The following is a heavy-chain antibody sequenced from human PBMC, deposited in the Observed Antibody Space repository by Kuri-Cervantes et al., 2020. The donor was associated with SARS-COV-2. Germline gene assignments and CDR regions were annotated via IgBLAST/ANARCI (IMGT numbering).Heavy chain of an antibody. V-gene: IGHV3-33*08. CDR3: ARGAANYYYMDV. CDR2: IWYDGENE. J-gene: IGHJ6*03. Sequence: GGSLRLSCVASGFTFSNYVIHWVRQAPGKGLEWVAVIWYDGENEYYAGSVKGRFTISRDNPKNTVSLHMSSPRAEDTAMYYCARGAANYYYMDVWGKGTTVTVSS. CDR1: GFTFSNYV. D-gene: IGHD3-16*01.